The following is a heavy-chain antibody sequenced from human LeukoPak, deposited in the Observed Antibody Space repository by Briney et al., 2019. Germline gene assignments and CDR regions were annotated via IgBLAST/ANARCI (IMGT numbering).Heavy chain of an antibody. D-gene: IGHD3-16*02. CDR1: GASVSGSNYY. J-gene: IGHJ5*02. CDR2: IYYSGST. CDR3: ARGIGNWFDP. Sequence: SETLSLTCAVSGASVSGSNYYWGWIRQPPGKGLEWIGSIYYSGSTYYNPSLKSRVTISVDTSKNQFSLKLSSVTAADTAVYYCARGIGNWFDPWGQGTLVTVSS. V-gene: IGHV4-39*07.